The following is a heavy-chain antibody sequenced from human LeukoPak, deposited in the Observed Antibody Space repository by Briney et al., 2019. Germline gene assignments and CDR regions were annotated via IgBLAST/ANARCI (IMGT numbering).Heavy chain of an antibody. CDR2: IYSGGST. Sequence: GSLRLSCAASGFTVSSNYMSWVRQAPGKGLEWVSVIYSGGSTYYADSVKGRFTISRDSSKNKVYLQMNSLRAEDTAVYYCAKDSTVTTYDYWGQGTLVTVSS. J-gene: IGHJ4*02. V-gene: IGHV3-53*01. D-gene: IGHD4-17*01. CDR1: GFTVSSNY. CDR3: AKDSTVTTYDY.